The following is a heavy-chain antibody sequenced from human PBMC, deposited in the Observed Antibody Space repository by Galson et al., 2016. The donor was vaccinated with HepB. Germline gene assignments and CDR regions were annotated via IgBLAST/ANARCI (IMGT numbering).Heavy chain of an antibody. D-gene: IGHD5-24*01. Sequence: SETLSLTCAVSGGSISSSNWWSWVRQPPGKGLEWIGEIYHSGGTNYNPSLKSRVTISLDKSKKQFSLNLRSVTAADTAVYYCASLMTQELTYNKPPHDNWGQGTLVTVSS. V-gene: IGHV4-4*02. J-gene: IGHJ4*02. CDR3: ASLMTQELTYNKPPHDN. CDR1: GGSISSSNW. CDR2: IYHSGGT.